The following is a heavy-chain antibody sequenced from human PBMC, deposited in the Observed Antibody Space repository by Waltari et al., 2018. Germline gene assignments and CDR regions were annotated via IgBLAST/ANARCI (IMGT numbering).Heavy chain of an antibody. Sequence: QVQLQESGPGLVKPSQTLSLTCTVSGGSISSGDYYWSWIRQPPGKGLGWIGYIYYSGSTYYTPSLKSRVTISVDTSKNQFSLKLSSVTAADTAVYYCARESVDYDILTGYPSGNWFDPWGQGTLVTVSS. CDR2: IYYSGST. D-gene: IGHD3-9*01. J-gene: IGHJ5*02. CDR3: ARESVDYDILTGYPSGNWFDP. V-gene: IGHV4-30-4*08. CDR1: GGSISSGDYY.